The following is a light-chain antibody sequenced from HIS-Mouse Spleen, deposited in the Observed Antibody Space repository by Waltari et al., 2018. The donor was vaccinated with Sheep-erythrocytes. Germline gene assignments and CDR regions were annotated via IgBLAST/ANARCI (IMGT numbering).Light chain of an antibody. J-gene: IGLJ1*01. V-gene: IGLV2-11*01. Sequence: SALTQPRSVAGSPGQSVRRRGRGTSSDVGGYNYVSWYQQHPGKAPKPMIYDVSKRPSWVPDRFSGSQSGNTASLTISGLQAEAEADYYSCSYAGSYTYVFGTGTKVTVL. CDR3: CSYAGSYTYV. CDR2: DVS. CDR1: SSDVGGYNY.